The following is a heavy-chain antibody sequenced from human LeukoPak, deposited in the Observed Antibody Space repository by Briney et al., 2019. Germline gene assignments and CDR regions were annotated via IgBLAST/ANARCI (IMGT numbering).Heavy chain of an antibody. CDR1: GGTFSSYA. V-gene: IGHV1-69*05. J-gene: IGHJ5*02. Sequence: GASVKVSCKASGGTFSSYAISWVRQAPGQGLEWMGGIIPIFGTANYAQKFQGRVTITTDESTSTAYMELSSLRSEDTAVYYCAREPVTYGSGSYVVSNWFDPWGQGTPVTVSS. CDR2: IIPIFGTA. D-gene: IGHD3-10*01. CDR3: AREPVTYGSGSYVVSNWFDP.